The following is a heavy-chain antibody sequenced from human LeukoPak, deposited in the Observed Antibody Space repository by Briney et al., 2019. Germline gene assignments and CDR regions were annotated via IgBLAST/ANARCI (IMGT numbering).Heavy chain of an antibody. CDR1: GFTFSSYV. J-gene: IGHJ4*02. CDR3: AKRVSGTTFY. Sequence: GGSLRLSCAASGFTFSSYVMSWVRQAPGKGLEWVSAISGSGATTYYADSVKGRFTISRDNSKNTLYLHMSSLRAEDTAVYYCAKRVSGTTFYWGQGTLVTVSS. D-gene: IGHD1-1*01. V-gene: IGHV3-23*01. CDR2: ISGSGATT.